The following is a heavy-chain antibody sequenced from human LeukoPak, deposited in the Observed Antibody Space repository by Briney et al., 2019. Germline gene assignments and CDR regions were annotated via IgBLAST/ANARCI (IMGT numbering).Heavy chain of an antibody. CDR1: GFTFNHYA. CDR3: ARAAPRDYSGGSWFFDWFDP. CDR2: INHHGHT. J-gene: IGHJ5*02. D-gene: IGHD2-15*01. Sequence: YPGVSLRLSCAASGFTFNHYAMSWVRQAPGKGLEWVSGINHHGHTFYADSVKGRFTISRDNSKNTVFLQMNSLRADDTAEYFCARAAPRDYSGGSWFFDWFDPWGQGTLVTVSS. V-gene: IGHV3-23*01.